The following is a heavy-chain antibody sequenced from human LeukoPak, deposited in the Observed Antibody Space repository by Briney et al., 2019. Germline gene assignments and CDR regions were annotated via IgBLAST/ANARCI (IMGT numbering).Heavy chain of an antibody. D-gene: IGHD6-19*01. CDR2: INSDGSST. J-gene: IGHJ3*02. V-gene: IGHV3-74*01. CDR3: ARDFPQPSSGWFENPGAAFDI. Sequence: GGSLRLSCAASGFTFSSYWMHWVRQAPVQGLVWFSRINSDGSSTSYAAAVKGRFTISRDNAKNTLYLQMNSLRAEDTAVYYCARDFPQPSSGWFENPGAAFDIWGQGTMVTVSS. CDR1: GFTFSSYW.